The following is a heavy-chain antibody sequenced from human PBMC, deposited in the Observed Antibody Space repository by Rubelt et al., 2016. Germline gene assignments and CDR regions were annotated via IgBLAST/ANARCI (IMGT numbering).Heavy chain of an antibody. V-gene: IGHV4-39*02. CDR3: ARDLGGCYYYGMDV. CDR1: GGSISSSSYY. Sequence: QVQLQESGPGLVKPSETLSLTCTVSGGSISSSSYYWGWIRQPPGKGLEWIGSIYYSGSTYYNPSLKSRVTISVDTSKNQFSLKLSSVTAADTAVYYCARDLGGCYYYGMDVWGQGTTVTVSS. CDR2: IYYSGST. D-gene: IGHD1-26*01. J-gene: IGHJ6*02.